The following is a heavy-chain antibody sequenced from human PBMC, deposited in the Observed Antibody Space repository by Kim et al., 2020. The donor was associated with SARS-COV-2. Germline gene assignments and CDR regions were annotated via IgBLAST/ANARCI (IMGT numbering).Heavy chain of an antibody. J-gene: IGHJ4*02. D-gene: IGHD2-15*01. CDR2: T. Sequence: TNSHPSLKSRVTISVDTSKNQFSLKLSSVTAADTAVYYCASAGSLSGDYWGQGTLVTVSS. CDR3: ASAGSLSGDY. V-gene: IGHV4-4*09.